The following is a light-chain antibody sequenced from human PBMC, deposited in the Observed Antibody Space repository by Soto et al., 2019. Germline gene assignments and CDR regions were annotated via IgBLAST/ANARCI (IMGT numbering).Light chain of an antibody. CDR3: QQYDTLPLT. CDR2: DSS. V-gene: IGKV1-33*01. CDR1: QDITNY. Sequence: DIQMTQSPYSLSASVGDRVTIICQASQDITNYLNWYQQKPGKAPKLLIHDSSNLETGVQSRFSGSGSGTYFSFTISSLQPEDIATYYCQQYDTLPLTFGQGTRLEIK. J-gene: IGKJ5*01.